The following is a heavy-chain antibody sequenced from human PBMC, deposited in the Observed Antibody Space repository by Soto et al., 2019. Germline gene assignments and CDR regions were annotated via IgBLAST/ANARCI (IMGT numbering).Heavy chain of an antibody. CDR3: ARGLPRVIGGSGSYYEY. CDR2: IGTAGDT. CDR1: GCTFSTYD. V-gene: IGHV3-13*01. J-gene: IGHJ4*01. D-gene: IGHD3-10*01. Sequence: PGGSLRLSCATAGCTFSTYDMHWVRQATGKRLEWVSAIGTAGDTYYPDSVKGRFTISRENAKKSLYLQMNSLRAGGTAVYYCARGLPRVIGGSGSYYEYWGHGTLVTVSS.